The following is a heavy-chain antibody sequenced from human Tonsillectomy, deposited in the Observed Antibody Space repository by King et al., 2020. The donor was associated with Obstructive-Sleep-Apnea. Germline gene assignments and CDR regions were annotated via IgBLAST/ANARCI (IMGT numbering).Heavy chain of an antibody. Sequence: QLVQSGGGLVQPGGSLRLSCAASGFIFTNYGMSWVRQAPGKGLVWISTISGTGGTTYYADSVRGRVSISRDNARDTLDLQMNSLRNEDTAVYYCARGRYXHGEFDYWGQGILVAVSS. D-gene: IGHD4-17*01. V-gene: IGHV3-23*04. CDR1: GFIFTNYG. CDR3: ARGRYXHGEFDY. CDR2: ISGTGGTT. J-gene: IGHJ4*02.